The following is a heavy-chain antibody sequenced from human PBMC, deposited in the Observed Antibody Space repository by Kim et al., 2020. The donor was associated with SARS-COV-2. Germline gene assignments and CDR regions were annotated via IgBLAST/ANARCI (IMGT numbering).Heavy chain of an antibody. D-gene: IGHD1-26*01. CDR3: ARDMTQWGPFDY. CDR1: GFTFSSYG. V-gene: IGHV3-33*01. CDR2: IWYDGSNK. Sequence: GGSLRLSCAASGFTFSSYGMHWVRQAPGKGLEWVAVIWYDGSNKYYADSVKGRFTISRDNSKNTLYLQMNSLRAEDTAVYYCARDMTQWGPFDYWGQGTLVTVSS. J-gene: IGHJ4*02.